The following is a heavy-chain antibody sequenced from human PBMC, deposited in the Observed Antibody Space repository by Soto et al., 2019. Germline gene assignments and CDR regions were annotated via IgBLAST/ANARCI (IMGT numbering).Heavy chain of an antibody. CDR3: AKLVIGYCSGNTCDDY. V-gene: IGHV3-30*18. D-gene: IGHD2-15*01. CDR2: ISYDSSNK. Sequence: VQLLESGGGLIQPGGSLRLSCAASGFTFSYGIHWLRQAPGKGLEWVAYISYDSSNKFYGDSVKGRFTIYRDNSKNTQFLQMKSLRAEDTAVYYCAKLVIGYCSGNTCDDYWGQGTLVAVSS. CDR1: GFTFSYG. J-gene: IGHJ4*02.